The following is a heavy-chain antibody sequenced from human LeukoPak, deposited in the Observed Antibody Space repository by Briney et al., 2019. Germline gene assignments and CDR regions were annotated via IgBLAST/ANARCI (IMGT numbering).Heavy chain of an antibody. CDR2: IWYDGSNK. CDR1: GFTFSSYG. V-gene: IGHV3-30*02. Sequence: GGSLRLSCAASGFTFSSYGMHWVRQAPGKGLEWVAVIWYDGSNKYYADSVKGRFTISRDNSKNTLYLQMNSLRPEDTAVNYCAKDRNDTQKGLYYFDYWGQGTLVTVSS. D-gene: IGHD3-22*01. CDR3: AKDRNDTQKGLYYFDY. J-gene: IGHJ4*02.